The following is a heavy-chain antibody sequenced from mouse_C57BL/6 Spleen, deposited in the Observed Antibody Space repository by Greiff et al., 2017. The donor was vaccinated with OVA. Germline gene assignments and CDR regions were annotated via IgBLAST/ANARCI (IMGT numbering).Heavy chain of an antibody. D-gene: IGHD1-1*01. Sequence: VQLQQSGAELVKPGASVKISCKASGYAFSSYWMNWVKQRPGKGLEWIGQIYPGDGDTNYNGKFKGKATLTADKSSSTAYMQLSSLTSEDSAVYFCARREGYYYGSSPYYAMDYWGQGTSVTVSS. J-gene: IGHJ4*01. CDR2: IYPGDGDT. V-gene: IGHV1-80*01. CDR1: GYAFSSYW. CDR3: ARREGYYYGSSPYYAMDY.